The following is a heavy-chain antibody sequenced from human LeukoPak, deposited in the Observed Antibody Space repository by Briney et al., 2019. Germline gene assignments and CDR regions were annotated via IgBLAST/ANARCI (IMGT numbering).Heavy chain of an antibody. D-gene: IGHD3-10*01. Sequence: SVKISCKASGGTFSSYAISWVRQAPGQGLEWMGGIIPLFGTANYAQKFLGRVIITADESTSTTYMYLSSLKSDDTAIYYCAREWAGYGSGSYYYYWGQGTLVTVSS. V-gene: IGHV1-69*01. CDR2: IIPLFGTA. CDR3: AREWAGYGSGSYYYY. CDR1: GGTFSSYA. J-gene: IGHJ4*02.